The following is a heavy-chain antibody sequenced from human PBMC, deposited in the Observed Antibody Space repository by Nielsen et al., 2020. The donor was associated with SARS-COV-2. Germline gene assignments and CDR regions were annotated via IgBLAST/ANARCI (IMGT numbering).Heavy chain of an antibody. Sequence: VRQAPGKGLEWVAVISYDGSNKYYADSVKGRFTISRDNSKNTLYLQMNTLRGEDTAVYYCAKDDALNYYDDSGYDTRHAFEVWGQGTMVTVSS. D-gene: IGHD3-22*01. CDR2: ISYDGSNK. V-gene: IGHV3-30*18. J-gene: IGHJ3*01. CDR3: AKDDALNYYDDSGYDTRHAFEV.